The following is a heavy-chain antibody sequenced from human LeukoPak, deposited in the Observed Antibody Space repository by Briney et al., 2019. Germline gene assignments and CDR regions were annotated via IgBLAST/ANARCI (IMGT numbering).Heavy chain of an antibody. D-gene: IGHD1-26*01. CDR3: ARDWGARNYYYGMDV. J-gene: IGHJ6*02. CDR2: IYYSRST. Sequence: SETLSLTCTVSGGSISSGDYYWSWIRQPPGKGLEWIGYIYYSRSTYYNPSLKSRVTISVDTSKNQFSLKLSSVTAADTAVYHCARDWGARNYYYGMDVWGQGTTVTVSS. CDR1: GGSISSGDYY. V-gene: IGHV4-30-4*01.